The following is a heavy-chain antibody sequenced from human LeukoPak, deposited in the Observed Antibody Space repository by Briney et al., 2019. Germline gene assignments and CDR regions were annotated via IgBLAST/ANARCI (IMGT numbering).Heavy chain of an antibody. CDR3: AKDRPGVVVVAAKGDY. Sequence: GGSLRLSCAASGFSFNSDWMDWVRQAPGKGLEWVSTISGSGGSTYYADSVKGRFTISRDNSKNTLALQMSSLRAEDTAVYYCAKDRPGVVVVAAKGDYWGQGTLVTVSS. CDR2: ISGSGGST. V-gene: IGHV3-23*01. CDR1: GFSFNSDW. J-gene: IGHJ4*02. D-gene: IGHD2-15*01.